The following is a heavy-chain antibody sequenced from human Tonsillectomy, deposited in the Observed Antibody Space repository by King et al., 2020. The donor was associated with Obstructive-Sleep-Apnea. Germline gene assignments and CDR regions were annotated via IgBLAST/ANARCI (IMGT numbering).Heavy chain of an antibody. CDR1: GFTFSTSA. CDR2: ISHTALST. CDR3: ARSIAVADPKGYWYFDL. J-gene: IGHJ2*01. V-gene: IGHV3-23*04. D-gene: IGHD6-19*01. Sequence: VQLVESGGGLVQPGGSLRLSCAASGFTFSTSAMTWVRQAPGRGLEWVSSISHTALSTYYADSVEGRFTISRDNSTNTLYAQMNSLRAEDTAVYYCARSIAVADPKGYWYFDLWGRGALVTVSS.